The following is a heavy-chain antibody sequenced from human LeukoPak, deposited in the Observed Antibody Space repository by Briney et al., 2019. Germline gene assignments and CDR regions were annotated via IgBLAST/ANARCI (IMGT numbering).Heavy chain of an antibody. Sequence: SQTLSLTCTVSGGSISSGDYYWSWIRQPPGKGLEWIGYISYSGSTRYNPSLKSRVTVSVDTSKNQFSLDLRSVTAADTAVYYCARLRDSSGWYGAFDIWGQGTMVTGSS. V-gene: IGHV4-61*08. CDR1: GGSISSGDYY. CDR2: ISYSGST. J-gene: IGHJ3*02. D-gene: IGHD6-19*01. CDR3: ARLRDSSGWYGAFDI.